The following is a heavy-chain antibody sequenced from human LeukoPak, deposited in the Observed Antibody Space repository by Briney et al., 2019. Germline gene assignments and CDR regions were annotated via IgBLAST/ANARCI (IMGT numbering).Heavy chain of an antibody. CDR2: IYYSGST. D-gene: IGHD3-9*01. J-gene: IGHJ4*02. CDR3: ARTDYDILTGYLYYFDY. V-gene: IGHV4-39*01. Sequence: SETLSLTCTVSGGSISSYYWGWIRQPPGKGLEWIGSIYYSGSTYYNPSLKSRVTISVDTSKNQFSLKLSSVTAADTAVYYCARTDYDILTGYLYYFDYWGQGTLVTVSS. CDR1: GGSISSYY.